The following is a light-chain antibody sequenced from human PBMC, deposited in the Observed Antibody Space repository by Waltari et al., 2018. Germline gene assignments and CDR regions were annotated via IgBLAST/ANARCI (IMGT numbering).Light chain of an antibody. J-gene: IGLJ2*01. CDR2: GNN. CDR1: SSHIGADSD. Sequence: QSVLTQPPSVSGAPGQRVTISCHGTSSHIGADSDVHWYQQLPKTAPNLLIYGNNIRPSGVPDRIAGSQSGTSASLTITGLQAEEEADYYCQSYDRSLSAVVFGGGTKLTVL. V-gene: IGLV1-40*01. CDR3: QSYDRSLSAVV.